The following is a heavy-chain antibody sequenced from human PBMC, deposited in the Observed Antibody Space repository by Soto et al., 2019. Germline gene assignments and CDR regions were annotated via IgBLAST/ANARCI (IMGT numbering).Heavy chain of an antibody. CDR3: AHAGRFSGMDV. J-gene: IGHJ6*03. CDR1: GYTFTSYD. Sequence: ASLKVSCKASGYTFTSYDINWGRQATGQGLEWMGWMNPNSGNTGYAQKFQGRVTMTRNTSISTAYMELSSLRSEDTAVYYCAHAGRFSGMDVWGKGTTVTVSS. V-gene: IGHV1-8*01. CDR2: MNPNSGNT. D-gene: IGHD3-3*01.